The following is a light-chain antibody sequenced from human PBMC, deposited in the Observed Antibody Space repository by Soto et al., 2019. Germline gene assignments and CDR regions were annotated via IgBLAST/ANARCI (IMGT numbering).Light chain of an antibody. J-gene: IGKJ4*01. CDR1: QSVSSY. V-gene: IGKV3-11*01. CDR3: QQRSNWPLT. CDR2: DAS. Sequence: ELVLTQSPATLSLSPGERATLSCRASQSVSSYLAWYQQKPGQAPRLLIYDASNRATDIPARFSGSGSGIDFTLTICSLQPEEFAVYDCQQRSNWPLTFGGGTKLDIK.